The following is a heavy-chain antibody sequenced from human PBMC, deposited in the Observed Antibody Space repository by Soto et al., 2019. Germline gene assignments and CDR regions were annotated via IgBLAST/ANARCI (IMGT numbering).Heavy chain of an antibody. J-gene: IGHJ4*02. V-gene: IGHV1-18*01. Sequence: ASVKVSCKASGYTFTTFGIGWVRQAPGQGLEWMGWISAYSGNTEYPEKLQGRVTMTIDTSTSTTYMELRGLRSDDTAVYYCARAFCSGGSCYLDYWGQGALVTVSS. CDR3: ARAFCSGGSCYLDY. D-gene: IGHD2-15*01. CDR1: GYTFTTFG. CDR2: ISAYSGNT.